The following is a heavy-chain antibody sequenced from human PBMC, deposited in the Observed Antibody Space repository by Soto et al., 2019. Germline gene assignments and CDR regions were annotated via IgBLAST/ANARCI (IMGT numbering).Heavy chain of an antibody. V-gene: IGHV3-7*03. D-gene: IGHD4-17*01. CDR1: GFTFSKYW. CDR2: IKEDGTTE. J-gene: IGHJ5*02. Sequence: EVYLVESGGGLVQPGESLRLSCAASGFTFSKYWMNWVRQAPGKGLQWVANIKEDGTTESYSDSVKGRFTISRGNAKNLLYLQMYSLRVDDTAVYYCGRVVGYGDVVDPWGQGTLVTVSS. CDR3: GRVVGYGDVVDP.